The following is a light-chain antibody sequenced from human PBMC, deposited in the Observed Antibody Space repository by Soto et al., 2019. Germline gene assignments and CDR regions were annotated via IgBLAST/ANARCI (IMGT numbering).Light chain of an antibody. CDR2: KAS. CDR3: QYYDSYSWT. CDR1: QSISDW. Sequence: DIQMTQSPSTLSASVGDRVTITCRASQSISDWLAWYQQKPGKAPKFLIYKASNLESGVPSRFSGSGSGTEFTLTSSSVQPDAFATYYCQYYDSYSWTFGQGAKVEIK. J-gene: IGKJ1*01. V-gene: IGKV1-5*03.